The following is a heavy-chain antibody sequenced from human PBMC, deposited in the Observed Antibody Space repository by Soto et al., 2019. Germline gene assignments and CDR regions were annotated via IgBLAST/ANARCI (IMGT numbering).Heavy chain of an antibody. J-gene: IGHJ5*02. D-gene: IGHD3-16*02. CDR2: IYSSGNP. V-gene: IGHV4-39*01. CDR1: GGSVSSSGHY. Sequence: SETLSLTCTVSGGSVSSSGHYWAWIRQPPGKGLEWIGSIYSSGNPYYDPSLESRVTISVDTSKNQFSLKLSSVTAADTAVYYCARHYHQFDPWGQGTLVTVS. CDR3: ARHYHQFDP.